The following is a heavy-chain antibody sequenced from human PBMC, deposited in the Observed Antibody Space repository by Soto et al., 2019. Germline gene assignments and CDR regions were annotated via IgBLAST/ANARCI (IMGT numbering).Heavy chain of an antibody. CDR1: GFTFNTYA. D-gene: IGHD4-17*01. CDR3: ARDLNTVSTAYFHH. CDR2: ISSSSSYI. Sequence: PGGSLRLSCAASGFTFNTYAINGVPQAPGKGLEWVSSISSSSSYIYYADSVKGRFTISRDNAKNSLYLQMSSLRAEDTAVYYCARDLNTVSTAYFHHWGQGTLVTVSS. V-gene: IGHV3-21*01. J-gene: IGHJ1*01.